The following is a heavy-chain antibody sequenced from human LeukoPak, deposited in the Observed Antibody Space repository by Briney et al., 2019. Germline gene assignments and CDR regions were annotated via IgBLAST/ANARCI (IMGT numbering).Heavy chain of an antibody. D-gene: IGHD3-10*01. J-gene: IGHJ4*02. CDR3: ARDRDRSIDN. Sequence: SETLSLTCTVSGGSITTNYYSWIRQPPGRGLEWIGYIFYTGSTNYNPSLRSRVTISIDTSKNQLSLKLTSVTAGDTAVYYCARDRDRSIDNWGQGTLVTVSS. V-gene: IGHV4-59*01. CDR1: GGSITTNY. CDR2: IFYTGST.